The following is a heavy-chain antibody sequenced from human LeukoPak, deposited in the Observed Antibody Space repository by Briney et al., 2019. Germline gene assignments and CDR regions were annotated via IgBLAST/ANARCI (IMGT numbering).Heavy chain of an antibody. V-gene: IGHV3-48*04. CDR1: GFTFSSYS. D-gene: IGHD6-19*01. CDR2: ISSSSSTI. J-gene: IGHJ4*02. Sequence: GGSLRLSCAASGFTFSSYSMNWVRQAPGKGLEWVSYISSSSSTIYYADSVKGRFTISRDNAKNSLYLQMNSLRAEDTAVYYCAREQWLVKGDIDYWGRGTLVTVSS. CDR3: AREQWLVKGDIDY.